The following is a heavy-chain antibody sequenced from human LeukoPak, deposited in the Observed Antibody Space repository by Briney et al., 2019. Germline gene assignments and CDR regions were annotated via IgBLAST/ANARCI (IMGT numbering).Heavy chain of an antibody. CDR3: ATGEGLFSSSWYYGVLNY. J-gene: IGHJ4*02. D-gene: IGHD6-13*01. Sequence: ASVKVSCKVSGYTVTELSMHWVRQAPGKGLEWMGGFDPEDGETIYAQKFQGRVTMTEDTSTDTAYMELSSLRSEDTAVYYCATGEGLFSSSWYYGVLNYWGQGTLVTVSS. CDR2: FDPEDGET. V-gene: IGHV1-24*01. CDR1: GYTVTELS.